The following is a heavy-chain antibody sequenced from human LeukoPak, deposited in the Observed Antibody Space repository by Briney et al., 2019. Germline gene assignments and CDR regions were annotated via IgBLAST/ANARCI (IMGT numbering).Heavy chain of an antibody. V-gene: IGHV4-34*01. CDR1: GGSFSSYY. CDR3: ARYVDTAIDY. D-gene: IGHD5-18*01. Sequence: SETLSLTCAVYGGSFSSYYWSWIRQPPGKGLEWIGEINHSGSTNYNPSLKSRVTISVDTSKNQFSLKLSSVTAADTAVYYCARYVDTAIDYWGQGTLVTVSS. J-gene: IGHJ4*02. CDR2: INHSGST.